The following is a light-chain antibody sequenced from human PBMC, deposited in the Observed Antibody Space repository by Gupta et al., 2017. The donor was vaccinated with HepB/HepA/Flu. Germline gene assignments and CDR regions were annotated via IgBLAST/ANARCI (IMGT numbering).Light chain of an antibody. V-gene: IGLV1-44*01. Sequence: QSVLTQPPSASGAPGQRVSIPCSGSRSNIGSNTVNWYQQFPGTAPKLLIYADNQRPSGVPDRFSGSRSGTSASLAISGLQSEDEADYYCGTWDDSLNGPVVFGGGTKVTVL. CDR2: ADN. CDR1: RSNIGSNT. J-gene: IGLJ3*02. CDR3: GTWDDSLNGPVV.